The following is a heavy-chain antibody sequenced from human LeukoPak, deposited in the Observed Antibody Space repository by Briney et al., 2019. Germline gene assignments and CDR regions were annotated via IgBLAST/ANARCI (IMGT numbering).Heavy chain of an antibody. CDR1: GYSFTDYY. J-gene: IGHJ5*02. Sequence: ASVKVSCKTSGYSFTDYYMHWVRQAPGQGLEWMGWMNPNSGNTAYAQKFQGRVTMTRDTSISTAYMELSSLTSEDTAVYYCARVSSPTVGNWFDPWGQGTQVTVSS. D-gene: IGHD1-26*01. CDR3: ARVSSPTVGNWFDP. V-gene: IGHV1-8*02. CDR2: MNPNSGNT.